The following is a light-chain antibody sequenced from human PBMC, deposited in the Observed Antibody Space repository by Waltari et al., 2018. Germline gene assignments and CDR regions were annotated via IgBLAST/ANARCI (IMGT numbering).Light chain of an antibody. CDR3: NSYAGSNNFPWV. Sequence: QSALTQPPSASGSPGQSVTLSCTGTSSDVGGSNYVSWYQQHPGKAPKLMIYDVTKRPSGVPDRFSGSKSGNTASLTVSGLQAEDEADYYCNSYAGSNNFPWVFGGGTKLTVL. CDR2: DVT. J-gene: IGLJ3*02. V-gene: IGLV2-8*01. CDR1: SSDVGGSNY.